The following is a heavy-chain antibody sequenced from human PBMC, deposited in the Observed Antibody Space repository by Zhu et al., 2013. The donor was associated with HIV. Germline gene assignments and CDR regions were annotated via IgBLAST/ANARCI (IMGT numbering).Heavy chain of an antibody. CDR2: ISAYNGNT. J-gene: IGHJ3*02. CDR1: GYTFTSYG. Sequence: QVQLVQSGAEVKKPGASVKVSCKASGYTFTSYGISWVRQAPGQGLEWMGWISAYNGNTNYAQKLQGRVTMTTDTSTSTAYMELRSLRSDDTAVYYCARDIDYYDSSYPMSHAFDIWGQGTMVTVSS. D-gene: IGHD3-22*01. V-gene: IGHV1-18*04. CDR3: ARDIDYYDSSYPMSHAFDI.